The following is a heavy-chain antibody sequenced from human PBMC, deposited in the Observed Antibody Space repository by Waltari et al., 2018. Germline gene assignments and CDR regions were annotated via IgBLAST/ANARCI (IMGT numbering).Heavy chain of an antibody. CDR1: GFTFSSYG. CDR2: IWYDGSNK. Sequence: QVQLVESGGGVVQPGRSLRLSCAASGFTFSSYGMHWVRQAPGKGLEWLAVIWYDGSNKDYADSVKGRFTISRDNSKNTLYLQMNSLRAEDTAMYYCAKTGRGDHADYWGQGTLVTVSS. V-gene: IGHV3-30*18. J-gene: IGHJ4*02. D-gene: IGHD2-21*02. CDR3: AKTGRGDHADY.